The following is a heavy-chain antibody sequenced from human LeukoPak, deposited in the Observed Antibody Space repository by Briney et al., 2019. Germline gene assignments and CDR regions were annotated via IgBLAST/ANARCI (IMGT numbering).Heavy chain of an antibody. CDR3: ARDGDYGSGSYYNALNWFDP. Sequence: GGSLRLSCSASGFTFSTYWMSWVRQAPGKGLEWVANMRRDGNEIYYLDSVRGRFTISRDNAKNSLYLQMNSLRAEDTAVYYCARDGDYGSGSYYNALNWFDPWGQGTLVTVSS. V-gene: IGHV3-7*01. D-gene: IGHD3-10*01. CDR2: MRRDGNEI. CDR1: GFTFSTYW. J-gene: IGHJ5*02.